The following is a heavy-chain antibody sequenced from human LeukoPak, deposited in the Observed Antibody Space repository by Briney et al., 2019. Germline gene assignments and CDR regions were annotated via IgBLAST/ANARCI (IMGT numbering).Heavy chain of an antibody. V-gene: IGHV3-23*01. CDR3: AKYGYYENSGYYYY. CDR1: GFTFDNYA. CDR2: ISGSGSST. J-gene: IGHJ4*02. D-gene: IGHD3-22*01. Sequence: PGGSLRLSCAASGFTFDNYAMSWVRQAPGKGLEWVSGISGSGSSTYYADSVKGRFTISRDNSKNTLYLQMNSLRVEGTAVYYCAKYGYYENSGYYYYWGQGTLVTVSS.